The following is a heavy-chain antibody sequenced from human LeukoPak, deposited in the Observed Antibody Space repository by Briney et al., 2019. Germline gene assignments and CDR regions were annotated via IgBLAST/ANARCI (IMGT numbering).Heavy chain of an antibody. J-gene: IGHJ4*02. Sequence: SQTLSLTCTVSGGSISSGDYYWSWIRQPPGKGLEWIGYIYNSGSTYYNPSLKSRVTISVDTPKNQFSLKLSSVTAADTAVYYCARVRGMDNSSDYYHYYFDYWGQGTLVTVSS. CDR2: IYNSGST. D-gene: IGHD3-22*01. V-gene: IGHV4-30-4*01. CDR3: ARVRGMDNSSDYYHYYFDY. CDR1: GGSISSGDYY.